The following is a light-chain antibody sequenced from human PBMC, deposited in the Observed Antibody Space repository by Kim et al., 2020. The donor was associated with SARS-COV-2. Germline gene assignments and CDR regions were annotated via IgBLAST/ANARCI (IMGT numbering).Light chain of an antibody. CDR2: DVS. CDR1: HSIGNS. V-gene: IGKV3-11*01. J-gene: IGKJ2*03. Sequence: EIVLTQSPVALSLSPGERATLSCRASHSIGNSLAWYQHRPGQAPRLLMYDVSNRAAGIPARFSGSGSGTDFTLTITSLDPEDFAVYYCQQRRDWPAYSFGQGTKLEIK. CDR3: QQRRDWPAYS.